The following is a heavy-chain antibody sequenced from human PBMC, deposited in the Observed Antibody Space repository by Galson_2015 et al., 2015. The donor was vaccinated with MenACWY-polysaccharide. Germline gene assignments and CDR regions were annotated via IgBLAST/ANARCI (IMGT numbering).Heavy chain of an antibody. CDR2: IYWDGDK. CDR1: GFSVTATGVG. Sequence: PELVKHTKTLSLTCTFSGFSVTATGVGVGWIRQPPGKAPEWLAHIYWDGDKSFSTSLGVRPTITKDTSRDQVVLTMTDMDPVDTPTYYCVRLLGGVSFDSWGQGTL. J-gene: IGHJ4*02. CDR3: VRLLGGVSFDS. V-gene: IGHV2-5*02. D-gene: IGHD1-26*01.